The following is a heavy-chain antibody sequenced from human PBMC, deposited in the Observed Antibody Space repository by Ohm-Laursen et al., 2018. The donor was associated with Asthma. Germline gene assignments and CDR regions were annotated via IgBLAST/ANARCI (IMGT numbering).Heavy chain of an antibody. Sequence: SLRLSCAASGFTFSSYGMHWVRQAPGKGLEWVAVIWYDGRNKYYADSVKGRFTISRDNSKNTLYLQMNSLRAEDTAVYYCAKGVVVVAATEKYYYYGMDVWGQGTTVTVSS. CDR1: GFTFSSYG. CDR2: IWYDGRNK. J-gene: IGHJ6*02. V-gene: IGHV3-33*06. D-gene: IGHD2-15*01. CDR3: AKGVVVVAATEKYYYYGMDV.